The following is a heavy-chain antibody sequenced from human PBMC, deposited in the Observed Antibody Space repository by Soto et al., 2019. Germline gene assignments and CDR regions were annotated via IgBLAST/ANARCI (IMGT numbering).Heavy chain of an antibody. V-gene: IGHV1-69*02. Sequence: QVQLVQSGAEVKKPGSSVKVSCKASGGTFSSYTISWVRQAPGQGLEWMGRIIPILGIANYAQKSQGRVTIPADQSPSTGYMELSSLRYEETAVYYCARLSGSYNIDYWGQGTLVTVSS. CDR2: IIPILGIA. J-gene: IGHJ4*02. CDR1: GGTFSSYT. CDR3: ARLSGSYNIDY. D-gene: IGHD3-10*01.